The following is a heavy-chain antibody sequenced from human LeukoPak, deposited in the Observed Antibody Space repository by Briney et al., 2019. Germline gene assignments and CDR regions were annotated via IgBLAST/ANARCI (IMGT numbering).Heavy chain of an antibody. CDR2: ISSSSSYI. D-gene: IGHD1-26*01. Sequence: PGGSLRLSCAASGFTFISYSMNWVRQAPGKGLEWVSSISSSSSYIYYADSVKGRFTISRDNAKNSLYLQMNSLRAEDTAVYYCARGIGSYVPSVFDYWGQGTLVTVSS. V-gene: IGHV3-21*01. CDR1: GFTFISYS. J-gene: IGHJ4*02. CDR3: ARGIGSYVPSVFDY.